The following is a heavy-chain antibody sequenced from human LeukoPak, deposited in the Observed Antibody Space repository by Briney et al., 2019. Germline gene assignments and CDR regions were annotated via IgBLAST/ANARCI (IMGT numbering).Heavy chain of an antibody. CDR2: IYSGTI. Sequence: GGSLRLSCTVSGFTFSSNSMSWVRQAPGKGLEWGSFIYSGTIHYSDSVKGRFTISRDNSKNTLYLQMNSLRAEDTAVYSCARRAGAYSHPYDYWGQGTLVTVSS. CDR1: GFTFSSNS. D-gene: IGHD4/OR15-4a*01. V-gene: IGHV3-53*01. J-gene: IGHJ4*02. CDR3: ARRAGAYSHPYDY.